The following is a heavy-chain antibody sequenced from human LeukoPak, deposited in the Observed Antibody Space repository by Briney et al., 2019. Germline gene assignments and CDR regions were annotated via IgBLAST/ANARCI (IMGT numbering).Heavy chain of an antibody. Sequence: PGGSLRLSCAASGCTFSSYAMNWVRQAPGKGLEWVSSISSSSSYIYYADSVKGRFTISRDNAKNSLYLQMNSLRAEDTAVYYCTGFREGGSGFREFDYWGQGTLVTVSS. CDR3: TGFREGGSGFREFDY. CDR2: ISSSSSYI. J-gene: IGHJ4*02. CDR1: GCTFSSYA. D-gene: IGHD2-15*01. V-gene: IGHV3-21*01.